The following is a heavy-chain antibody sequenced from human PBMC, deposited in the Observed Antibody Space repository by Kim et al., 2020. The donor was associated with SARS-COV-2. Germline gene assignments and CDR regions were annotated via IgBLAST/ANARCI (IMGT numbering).Heavy chain of an antibody. Sequence: GGSLRLSCAPSGFTFSTYAMSWVRQAPGKGLEWVSAITASGGSTYYADSVKGRFTISRDNSNNTLYLQMNSLRAEDTAVYYCAKEYTRDYWGQGTLVTVSS. CDR2: ITASGGST. J-gene: IGHJ4*02. CDR3: AKEYTRDY. D-gene: IGHD5-18*01. V-gene: IGHV3-23*01. CDR1: GFTFSTYA.